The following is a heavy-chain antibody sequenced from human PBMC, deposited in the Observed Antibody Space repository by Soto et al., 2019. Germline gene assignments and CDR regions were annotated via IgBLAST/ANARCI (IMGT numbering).Heavy chain of an antibody. V-gene: IGHV3-48*03. CDR3: ATAGLTGTV. Sequence: QLVESGGGSVQPGRSLRLSCAPSGFTFSSYEMNWVRQAPGKGLEWVSYISVSGTMRFYADAVKGRFTISRDNTKKILYLQMNSMRAEDTALYYFATAGLTGTVWGQGTTVTVSS. CDR2: ISVSGTMR. J-gene: IGHJ6*02. CDR1: GFTFSSYE. D-gene: IGHD3-9*01.